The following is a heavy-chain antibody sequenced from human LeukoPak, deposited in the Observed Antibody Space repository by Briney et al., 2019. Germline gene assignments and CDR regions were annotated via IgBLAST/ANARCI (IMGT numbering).Heavy chain of an antibody. Sequence: GGSLRLSCAASGFTFSSYAMHWVRQAPGKGPEWVAVISYDGSNKYYADSVKGRFTISRDNSKNTLYLQMNSLRAEDTAVYYCAREDYSSGWYGGIGSWFDPWGQGTLVTVSS. CDR1: GFTFSSYA. V-gene: IGHV3-30-3*01. J-gene: IGHJ5*02. CDR3: AREDYSSGWYGGIGSWFDP. CDR2: ISYDGSNK. D-gene: IGHD6-19*01.